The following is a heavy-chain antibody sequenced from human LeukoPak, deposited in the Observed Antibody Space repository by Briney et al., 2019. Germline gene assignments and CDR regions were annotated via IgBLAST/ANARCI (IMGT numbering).Heavy chain of an antibody. J-gene: IGHJ6*02. CDR3: ARGDFIAVAGTDYYYGMDV. V-gene: IGHV1-8*01. Sequence: ASVKVSCKASGCTFTSYDIIWVRQATGQGLEWMGWMNPNRGNTGYAQKFQGRVTMTRNTSISTAYMELSSLRSEDTAVYYCARGDFIAVAGTDYYYGMDVWGQGTTFTVSS. CDR1: GCTFTSYD. D-gene: IGHD6-19*01. CDR2: MNPNRGNT.